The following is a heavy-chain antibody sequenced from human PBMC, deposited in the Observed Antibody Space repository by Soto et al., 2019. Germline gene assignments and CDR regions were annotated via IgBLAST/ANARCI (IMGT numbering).Heavy chain of an antibody. D-gene: IGHD6-13*01. CDR2: ISGSGGST. CDR1: GFTFSSYA. V-gene: IGHV3-23*01. Sequence: VQLLESGGGLVQPGGSLRLSCAASGFTFSSYAMSWVRQAPGKGLEWVSAISGSGGSTYYADSVKGRFTISRDNSKNTLYLQMNSLSAEDTAVYYCAKDPIGSWYRIDYWGQGTLVTVFS. J-gene: IGHJ4*02. CDR3: AKDPIGSWYRIDY.